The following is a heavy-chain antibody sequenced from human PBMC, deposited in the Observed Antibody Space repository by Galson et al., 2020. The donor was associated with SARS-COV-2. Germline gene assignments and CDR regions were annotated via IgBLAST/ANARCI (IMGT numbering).Heavy chain of an antibody. CDR1: GFTFSNYA. Sequence: GGSLRLSCTAYGFTFSNYAMTWVRQAPGKGLEWVSTISGGGDGTYYADSVKGRFAIARDNSKNTLYLQMNSLRAEDTAVYFCAKTGTVASDYWGQGTLVTVSS. CDR2: ISGGGDGT. J-gene: IGHJ4*02. D-gene: IGHD5-12*01. CDR3: AKTGTVASDY. V-gene: IGHV3-23*01.